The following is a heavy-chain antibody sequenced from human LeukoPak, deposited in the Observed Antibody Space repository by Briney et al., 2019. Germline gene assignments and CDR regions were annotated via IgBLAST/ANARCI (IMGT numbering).Heavy chain of an antibody. J-gene: IGHJ4*02. CDR1: GFTFSSYA. CDR2: ISYDGSNK. D-gene: IGHD3-10*01. V-gene: IGHV3-30-3*01. Sequence: GRSLRLSCAASGFTFSSYAMHWVRQAPGKGLEWVAVISYDGSNKYYADSVKGRFTISRDNSKNTLYLQMNSLRAEDTAMYYCAKTYYYSSGNFWGQGTLVTVSS. CDR3: AKTYYYSSGNF.